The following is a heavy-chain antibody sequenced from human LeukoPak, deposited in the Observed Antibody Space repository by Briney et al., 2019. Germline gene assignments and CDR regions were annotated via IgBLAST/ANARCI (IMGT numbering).Heavy chain of an antibody. J-gene: IGHJ6*02. Sequence: GGSLRLSCAASGFTFSSYSMNWVRQAPGKGLEWVSSISSSSSYIYYADSVKGRFTISRDNAKNSLYLQMNSLRAEDTALYYCAKDPMVRGGFYGMDVWGQGTTVTVSS. D-gene: IGHD3-10*01. V-gene: IGHV3-21*04. CDR3: AKDPMVRGGFYGMDV. CDR2: ISSSSSYI. CDR1: GFTFSSYS.